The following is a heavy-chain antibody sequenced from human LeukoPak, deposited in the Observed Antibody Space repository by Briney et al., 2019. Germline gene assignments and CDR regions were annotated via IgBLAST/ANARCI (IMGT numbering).Heavy chain of an antibody. V-gene: IGHV3-48*03. CDR2: ISSSGSTI. D-gene: IGHD2-2*01. CDR1: GFTFSSNE. Sequence: GGSLRLSCAASGFTFSSNEMNWFRQAPGRGLEWGSYISSSGSTIYYADSVKGRFTISRDNAKNSLYLQMNSLRAEDTAVYYCARDRTYCSSSSCPTRAFDIWGQGTMVTVSS. J-gene: IGHJ3*02. CDR3: ARDRTYCSSSSCPTRAFDI.